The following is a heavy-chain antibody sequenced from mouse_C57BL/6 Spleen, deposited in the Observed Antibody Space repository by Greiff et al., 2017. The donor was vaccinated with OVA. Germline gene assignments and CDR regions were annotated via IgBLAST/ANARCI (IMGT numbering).Heavy chain of an antibody. V-gene: IGHV1-76*01. D-gene: IGHD1-1*01. CDR3: ARVCTTHAMDY. J-gene: IGHJ4*01. CDR2: IYTGSGNT. Sequence: QVQLQQSGAELVRPGASVKLSCKASGYTFTDYYINWVKQRPGQGLEWIARIYTGSGNTYYNEKFKGKATLTAEKSSSTAYMQLSSLTSEYSAVYCCARVCTTHAMDYWGQGTSVTVSS. CDR1: GYTFTDYY.